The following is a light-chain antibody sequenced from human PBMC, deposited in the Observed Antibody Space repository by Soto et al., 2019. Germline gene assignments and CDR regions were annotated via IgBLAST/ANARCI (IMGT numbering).Light chain of an antibody. V-gene: IGLV1-44*01. Sequence: QSVLTQPPSASGTPGQRVTISCSGSSSNIGSNAVNWYQQLPGTAPKILIYSNNQRPSGVPDRFSGSKSGTSASLAISGLQSEDEAEYYCAAWDGSLSGYVFGTGTKLTVL. CDR1: SSNIGSNA. J-gene: IGLJ1*01. CDR3: AAWDGSLSGYV. CDR2: SNN.